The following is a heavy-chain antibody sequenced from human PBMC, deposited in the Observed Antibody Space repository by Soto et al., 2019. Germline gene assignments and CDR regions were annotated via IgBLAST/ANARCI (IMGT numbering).Heavy chain of an antibody. CDR2: INPNGGVT. CDR1: GDSFNDYY. CDR3: ARESGGATATLDYYYFYMDV. J-gene: IGHJ6*03. Sequence: QVQLVQSGAEVRKPGASVTVSCRSSGDSFNDYYIHWVRQAPGQGFEWMGWINPNGGVTKYAQKFQGWVSMTRDSYIRTAYMPLSRLRSDDTAVYYCARESGGATATLDYYYFYMDVWGTGTTVTVSS. D-gene: IGHD5-12*01. V-gene: IGHV1-2*04.